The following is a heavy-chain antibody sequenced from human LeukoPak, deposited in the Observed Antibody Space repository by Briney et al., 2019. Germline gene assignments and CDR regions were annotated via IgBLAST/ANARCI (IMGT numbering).Heavy chain of an antibody. V-gene: IGHV3-30*18. CDR3: AKEEQVGAFDY. J-gene: IGHJ4*02. Sequence: PGGSLRLSCAASGFTFSSYGMHWVRQAPGKGLEWVAVISYDGSNKYYADSVKGRFTISRDNSKNTLYLQMNSLRAEDTAVYHCAKEEQVGAFDYWGQGTLVTVSS. D-gene: IGHD1-26*01. CDR1: GFTFSSYG. CDR2: ISYDGSNK.